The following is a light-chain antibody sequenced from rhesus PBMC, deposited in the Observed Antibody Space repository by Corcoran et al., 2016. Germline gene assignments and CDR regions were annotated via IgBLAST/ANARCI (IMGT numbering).Light chain of an antibody. V-gene: IGKV3-24*04. Sequence: ETVVTQSPATLSLSPGERVTLSRRASQSVGSYLAWYQQKPGQAPRLRIYCASSRDTGIPNRFSGSGSGTDFPLTLSGLVPYDFGVYYFQQCSYLFPFRPGTKLDIK. J-gene: IGKJ3*01. CDR1: QSVGSY. CDR2: CAS. CDR3: QQCSYLFP.